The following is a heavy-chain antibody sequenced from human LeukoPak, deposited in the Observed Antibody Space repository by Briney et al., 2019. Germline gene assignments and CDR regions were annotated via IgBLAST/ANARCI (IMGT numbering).Heavy chain of an antibody. CDR2: IRSSGAMI. Sequence: QPGGSLRLSCETSGFSFSSYSMNWVRQAPGKGLEWVSYIRSSGAMIYYADSVKGRFTISRDNAKKSVYLQMNSLRDEDTAVYYCVRDPDALDYWGQGTQSPSPQ. CDR3: VRDPDALDY. CDR1: GFSFSSYS. V-gene: IGHV3-48*02. J-gene: IGHJ4*02.